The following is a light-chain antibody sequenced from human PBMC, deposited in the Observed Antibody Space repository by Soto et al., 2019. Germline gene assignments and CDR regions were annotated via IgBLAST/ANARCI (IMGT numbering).Light chain of an antibody. CDR3: SSYTSSSPYV. CDR1: SSDVGGYNY. J-gene: IGLJ1*01. CDR2: EVS. V-gene: IGLV2-14*01. Sequence: QSALTQPASVSGSPGQLITISCTGNSSDVGGYNYVSWYQQHPGKAPKLMIYEVSNRPSGVSNRFSGSKSGNTASLTISGLQAEDEADYYCSSYTSSSPYVFGTGTKLTVL.